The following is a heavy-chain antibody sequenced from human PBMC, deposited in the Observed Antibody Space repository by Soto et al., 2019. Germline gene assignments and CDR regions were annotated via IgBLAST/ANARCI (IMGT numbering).Heavy chain of an antibody. V-gene: IGHV1-18*01. J-gene: IGHJ4*02. CDR1: GYTFPSYG. Sequence: GASVKVSCKASGYTFPSYGISWVRQAPGQGLEWMGWISAYNGNTKYAQKFQGRVTMTTDTSTSTAYMEVRSLRSDDTAVYYCARDAAAGLNDYWGQGTLVTVSS. CDR3: ARDAAAGLNDY. CDR2: ISAYNGNT. D-gene: IGHD6-13*01.